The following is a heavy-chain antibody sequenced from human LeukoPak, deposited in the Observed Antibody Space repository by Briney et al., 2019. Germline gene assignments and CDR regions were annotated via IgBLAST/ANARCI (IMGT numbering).Heavy chain of an antibody. CDR2: IYHSGST. D-gene: IGHD1-26*01. Sequence: SETLSLTCTVSGGSISSGGYYWSWIRQPPGKGLEWIGYIYHSGSTYYNPSLKSRVTISVDRSKNQFSLKLSSVTAADTAVYYCARARKGPVGATTGVLGYWGQGTLVTVSS. V-gene: IGHV4-30-2*01. CDR3: ARARKGPVGATTGVLGY. J-gene: IGHJ4*02. CDR1: GGSISSGGYY.